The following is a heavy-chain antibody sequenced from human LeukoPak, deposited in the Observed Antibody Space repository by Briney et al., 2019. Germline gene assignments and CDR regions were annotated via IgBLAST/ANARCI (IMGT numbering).Heavy chain of an antibody. CDR3: ARDLGGSSSSVCDY. V-gene: IGHV3-21*01. Sequence: GGSLRLSCAASGFTFSSYSMNWVRQAPGKGLEWVSSISSSSSYIYYADSVKGRFTISRDNAKNSLYLQMNSLRAEDTAVYYCARDLGGSSSSVCDYWGQGTLVTVSS. CDR1: GFTFSSYS. D-gene: IGHD6-6*01. J-gene: IGHJ4*02. CDR2: ISSSSSYI.